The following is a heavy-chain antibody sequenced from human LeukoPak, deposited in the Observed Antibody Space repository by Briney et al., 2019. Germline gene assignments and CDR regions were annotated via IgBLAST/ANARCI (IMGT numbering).Heavy chain of an antibody. Sequence: GESLRLSCAASGFTLPTSWMHWVRQAPGEGLVWVSRITPDGITTYADSVKGRFTISRDNAKNTLYLQMNSLRAEDTAVYYCVRDSDYSLYSRGQGTLVTVSS. V-gene: IGHV3-74*01. CDR2: ITPDGIT. CDR1: GFTLPTSW. D-gene: IGHD4-11*01. J-gene: IGHJ5*01. CDR3: VRDSDYSLYS.